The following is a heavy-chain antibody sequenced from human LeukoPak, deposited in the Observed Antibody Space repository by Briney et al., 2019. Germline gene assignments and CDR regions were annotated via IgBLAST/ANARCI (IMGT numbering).Heavy chain of an antibody. CDR2: IYSSEST. Sequence: SETLSLTCSVSGGSINSYYWSWIRQSAGKGLEWIGRIYSSESTNYNPSLESRVTMSVDTSKNQFYLKLTSVTAADTAVYYCAGVNYLAPFDYWGQGTQVTVSS. V-gene: IGHV4-4*07. CDR3: AGVNYLAPFDY. J-gene: IGHJ4*02. CDR1: GGSINSYY. D-gene: IGHD1-7*01.